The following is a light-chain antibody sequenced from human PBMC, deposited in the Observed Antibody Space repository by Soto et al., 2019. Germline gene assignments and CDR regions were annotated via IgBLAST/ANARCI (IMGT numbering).Light chain of an antibody. Sequence: IHMTHSPSSLSSSVLYIGTMTCLASQGITNDLGWYQQRPGKAPQRLIYAASTLQSGVPSRFSGSGSGTEFTLTISGMQTEDFATYYCLKHNSFPRTFGQGTKVDIK. CDR2: AAS. V-gene: IGKV1-17*01. CDR1: QGITND. CDR3: LKHNSFPRT. J-gene: IGKJ1*01.